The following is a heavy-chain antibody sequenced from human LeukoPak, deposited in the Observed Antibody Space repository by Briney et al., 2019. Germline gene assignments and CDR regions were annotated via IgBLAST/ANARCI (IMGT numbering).Heavy chain of an antibody. J-gene: IGHJ4*02. D-gene: IGHD2/OR15-2a*01. CDR3: VSFYETY. Sequence: GSLRLXXXASGXYWMHWVRQVPGKGLVWVSHINSDGSWTSYADSVKGRFTISKDNAKNTVYLQMNSLRAEDTAVYYCVSFYETYWGRGTLVTVSS. V-gene: IGHV3-74*01. CDR1: GXYW. CDR2: INSDGSWT.